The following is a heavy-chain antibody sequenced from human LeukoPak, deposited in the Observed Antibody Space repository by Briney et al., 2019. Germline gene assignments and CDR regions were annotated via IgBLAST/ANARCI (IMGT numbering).Heavy chain of an antibody. D-gene: IGHD5-18*01. CDR2: IIPIFGTA. V-gene: IGHV1-69*06. CDR3: ARGSRGIIQLHWFDP. J-gene: IGHJ5*02. Sequence: SVKVSCKASGGTFSSYAISWVRQAPGQGLEWMGGIIPIFGTANYAQKFQGRVTITADKSTSTAYMELSSLRSEDTAVYYCARGSRGIIQLHWFDPWGQGTLVTVSS. CDR1: GGTFSSYA.